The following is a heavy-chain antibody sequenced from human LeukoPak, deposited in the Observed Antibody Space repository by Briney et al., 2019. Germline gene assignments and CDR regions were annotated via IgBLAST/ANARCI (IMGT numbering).Heavy chain of an antibody. CDR3: ARDLSVLRFLEWLPHYYYGMDV. CDR1: GYTFTSYA. J-gene: IGHJ6*02. V-gene: IGHV1-3*01. CDR2: INAGNGDT. Sequence: ASVKVSCKASGYTFTSYAMHWVRQAPGQRLEWMGWINAGNGDTKYSQKFQGRVTITRDTSASTAYMELSSLRSEDTAVYYCARDLSVLRFLEWLPHYYYGMDVWGQGTTVTVSS. D-gene: IGHD3-3*01.